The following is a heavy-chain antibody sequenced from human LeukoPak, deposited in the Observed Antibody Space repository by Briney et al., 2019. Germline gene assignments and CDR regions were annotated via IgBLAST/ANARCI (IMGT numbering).Heavy chain of an antibody. Sequence: SVKVSCKASGGTFISYAISWVRQAPGQGLEWMGGIIPIFGTANYAQKFQGRVTITTDESTSTAYMELSSLRSEDTAVYYCARDLLSGYDLGDYWGQGTLVTVSS. J-gene: IGHJ4*02. CDR2: IIPIFGTA. V-gene: IGHV1-69*05. CDR1: GGTFISYA. CDR3: ARDLLSGYDLGDY. D-gene: IGHD5-12*01.